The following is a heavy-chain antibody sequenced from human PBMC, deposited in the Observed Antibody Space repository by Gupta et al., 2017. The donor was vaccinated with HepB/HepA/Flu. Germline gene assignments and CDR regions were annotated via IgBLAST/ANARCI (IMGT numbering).Heavy chain of an antibody. J-gene: IGHJ4*02. V-gene: IGHV4-39*01. CDR3: ARHRGYTYAYVAFVDYFDY. Sequence: QLQLPQSGPGLVKPSETLSLTSAVSGGSISATGYYWGWVPQPPGKGLEWIGTISYIWNPFYNPTLKSRVTMSVDTSKNQFSLRLTSVTAPDTAVYYCARHRGYTYAYVAFVDYFDYWGQGTLVTVSS. D-gene: IGHD5-18*01. CDR2: ISYIWNP. CDR1: GGSISATGYY.